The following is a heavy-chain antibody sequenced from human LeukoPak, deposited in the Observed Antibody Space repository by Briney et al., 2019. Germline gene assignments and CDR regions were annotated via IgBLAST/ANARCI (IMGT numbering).Heavy chain of an antibody. D-gene: IGHD1-26*01. Sequence: SQTLSLTCTVSGGSISSGGYYWSWIRQHPGKGLEWIGYIDYSGSTYYNPSLKSRVTISVDTSKNQFSLKLSSVTAADTAVYYCARTPRSAEYFQHWGQGTLVTVSS. CDR2: IDYSGST. CDR3: ARTPRSAEYFQH. V-gene: IGHV4-31*03. CDR1: GGSISSGGYY. J-gene: IGHJ1*01.